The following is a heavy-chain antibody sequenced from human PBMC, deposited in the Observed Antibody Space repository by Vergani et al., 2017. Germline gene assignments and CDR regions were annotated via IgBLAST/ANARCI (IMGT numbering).Heavy chain of an antibody. V-gene: IGHV4-34*01. Sequence: QVQLQQWGAGLLKPSETLSLTCAVYGGSFSGYYWSWIRQPPGKGLEWIGEINHSGSTNYNPSLKSRVTISVDTSKNQFSLKLRSVTAADTAVYYCARVGMLGTMVRGVNVVGAFDIWGQGTMVTVSS. D-gene: IGHD3-10*01. CDR2: INHSGST. CDR3: ARVGMLGTMVRGVNVVGAFDI. J-gene: IGHJ3*02. CDR1: GGSFSGYY.